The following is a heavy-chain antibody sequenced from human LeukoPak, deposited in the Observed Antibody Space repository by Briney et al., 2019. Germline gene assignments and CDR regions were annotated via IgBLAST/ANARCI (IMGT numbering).Heavy chain of an antibody. CDR2: ITSSSSSI. CDR1: GFTFSSYE. D-gene: IGHD1-1*01. V-gene: IGHV3-48*03. Sequence: GSLRLSCAASGFTFSSYEMNWVRQAPGKGLEWVSYITSSSSSIYYADSVKGRFTVSRDNAKNSLYLQMNSLRVEDTAVYYCARDPRTVRIWGQGTLVTVSS. J-gene: IGHJ4*02. CDR3: ARDPRTVRI.